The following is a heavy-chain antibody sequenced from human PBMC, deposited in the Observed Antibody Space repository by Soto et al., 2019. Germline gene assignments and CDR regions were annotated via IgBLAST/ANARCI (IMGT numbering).Heavy chain of an antibody. CDR2: IWYDGSNK. J-gene: IGHJ4*02. Sequence: GGSLRLSCAASGFTFSSYGMHWVRQAPGKGLEWVAVIWYDGSNKYYADSVKGRFTISRVNSKNTLYLQMNSLRAEDTAVYYCARGPDYYDSSGFDYWGQGTLVTVSS. CDR1: GFTFSSYG. D-gene: IGHD3-22*01. V-gene: IGHV3-33*01. CDR3: ARGPDYYDSSGFDY.